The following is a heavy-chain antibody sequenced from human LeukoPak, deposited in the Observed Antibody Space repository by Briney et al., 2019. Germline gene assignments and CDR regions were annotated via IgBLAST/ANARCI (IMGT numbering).Heavy chain of an antibody. CDR2: LTTDGSDS. CDR3: ATSKDGLGDY. J-gene: IGHJ4*02. Sequence: PGGSLRLSCAASGFTFSSYGMHWVRQAPGKGLEWVSRLTTDGSDSGYADPVKGRFTVSRDNAKHTLYLPMNSLRVEDTAMYYCATSKDGLGDYWGRGTLVTVSS. V-gene: IGHV3-74*01. D-gene: IGHD3/OR15-3a*01. CDR1: GFTFSSYG.